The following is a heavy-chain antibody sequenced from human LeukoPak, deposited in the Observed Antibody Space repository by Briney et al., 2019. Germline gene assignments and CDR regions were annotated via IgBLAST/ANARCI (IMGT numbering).Heavy chain of an antibody. CDR2: IYTSGST. D-gene: IGHD3-3*01. V-gene: IGHV4-61*02. J-gene: IGHJ3*02. CDR1: GGSISSGSYY. CDR3: ARLLYYDFWSGYSYDAFDI. Sequence: PSQTLSLTCTVSGGSISSGSYYWSWIRQPAGKGLEWIGRIYTSGSTNYNPSLKSRVTISVDTSKNQFSLKLSSVTAADTAVYYCARLLYYDFWSGYSYDAFDIWGQGTMVTVSS.